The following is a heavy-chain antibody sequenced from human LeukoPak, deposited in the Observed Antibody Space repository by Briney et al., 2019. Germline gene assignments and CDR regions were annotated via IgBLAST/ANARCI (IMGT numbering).Heavy chain of an antibody. CDR1: GFTFSSYS. CDR3: ATARYFSSTSFYDY. Sequence: PGGSLRLSCAASGFTFSSYSMNWVRQAPGKGLEWVSYISSSSSTIYYADSVKGRFTISRDNAKNSLYLQMNSLRAEDTAVYYCATARYFSSTSFYDYWGQGTLVTGSP. J-gene: IGHJ4*02. D-gene: IGHD2-2*01. V-gene: IGHV3-48*01. CDR2: ISSSSSTI.